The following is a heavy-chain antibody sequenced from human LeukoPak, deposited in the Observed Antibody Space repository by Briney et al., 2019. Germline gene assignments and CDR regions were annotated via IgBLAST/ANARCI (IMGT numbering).Heavy chain of an antibody. J-gene: IGHJ4*02. CDR2: ISDSGSTI. CDR1: GFTFSSYA. CDR3: AREIVGADY. V-gene: IGHV3-48*03. Sequence: GGSLRLSCAVSGFTFSSYAMSWVRQAPGKGLEWISYISDSGSTIYYADSVKGRFTISRDNAKNSLFLQMNSLRAEDTAVYYCAREIVGADYWGQGTLVTVSS. D-gene: IGHD1-26*01.